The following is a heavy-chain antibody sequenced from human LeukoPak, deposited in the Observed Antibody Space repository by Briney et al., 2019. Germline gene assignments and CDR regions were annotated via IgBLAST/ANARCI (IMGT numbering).Heavy chain of an antibody. D-gene: IGHD1-26*01. CDR1: GFTFSSYW. J-gene: IGHJ4*02. V-gene: IGHV3-7*01. Sequence: GGSLRLSCAASGFTFSSYWMSWVRQAPGKGLEWVANIKQDGSEKYYVDSVKGRFTISRDNAKNSLYLQMNSLRAEDTVVYYCARDKIVGATNFDYWGQGTLVTVSS. CDR3: ARDKIVGATNFDY. CDR2: IKQDGSEK.